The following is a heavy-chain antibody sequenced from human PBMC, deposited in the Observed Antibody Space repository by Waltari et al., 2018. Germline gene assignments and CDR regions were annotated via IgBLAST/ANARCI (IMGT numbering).Heavy chain of an antibody. CDR2: IYYSGST. V-gene: IGHV4-28*06. CDR3: ARTYYYDSSGYYYVDAFDI. Sequence: QVQLQESGPGLVKPSDTLSLTCAVSGYSISSSNWWGWIRQPPGKGLEWIGYIYYSGSTNYNPSLKSRVTMSVDTSKNQFSLKLSSVTALDTAVYYCARTYYYDSSGYYYVDAFDIWGQGTMVTVSS. J-gene: IGHJ3*02. D-gene: IGHD3-22*01. CDR1: GYSISSSNW.